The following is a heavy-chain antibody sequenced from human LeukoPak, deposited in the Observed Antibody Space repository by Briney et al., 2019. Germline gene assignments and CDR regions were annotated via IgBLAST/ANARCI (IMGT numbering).Heavy chain of an antibody. Sequence: GGALRLSCAASGFTFSSYGMPWVRPAPGMGLEWVAVISYDGSNKYYADSVKGRFTISRDNSKNTLYLQMNSLRAEDTALYYCAKAIPGIAAAGTLDYWGQGTLVTVSS. CDR2: ISYDGSNK. J-gene: IGHJ4*02. V-gene: IGHV3-30*18. CDR1: GFTFSSYG. D-gene: IGHD6-13*01. CDR3: AKAIPGIAAAGTLDY.